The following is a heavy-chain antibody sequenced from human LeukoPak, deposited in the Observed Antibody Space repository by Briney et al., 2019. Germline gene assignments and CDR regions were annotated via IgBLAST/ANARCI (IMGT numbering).Heavy chain of an antibody. J-gene: IGHJ2*01. V-gene: IGHV4-4*07. Sequence: SETLSLTCTVSGGSISSYYWSWIRQPAGKGLEWIGRIYTSGSTNYNPSLKSRVTMSVDTSKNQFSLKLSSVTAADTAVYYCARDLYGGNSGSWYFDLWGRGTLVTVSS. CDR1: GGSISSYY. CDR3: ARDLYGGNSGSWYFDL. CDR2: IYTSGST. D-gene: IGHD2-21*02.